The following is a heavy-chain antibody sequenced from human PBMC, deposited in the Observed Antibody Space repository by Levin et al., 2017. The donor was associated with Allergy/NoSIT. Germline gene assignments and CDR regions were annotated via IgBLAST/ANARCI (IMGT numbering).Heavy chain of an antibody. CDR1: GFSFSSYA. Sequence: GESLKISCAASGFSFSSYAMSWVRQAPGKGLEWVSAISVSGSTTYYADSVKGRFTISRDNSKNTLYLQMNSLRAEDTAVYYCAKGANTVTAAGTFDYWGQGTLVTVSS. CDR2: ISVSGSTT. D-gene: IGHD6-13*01. CDR3: AKGANTVTAAGTFDY. V-gene: IGHV3-23*01. J-gene: IGHJ4*02.